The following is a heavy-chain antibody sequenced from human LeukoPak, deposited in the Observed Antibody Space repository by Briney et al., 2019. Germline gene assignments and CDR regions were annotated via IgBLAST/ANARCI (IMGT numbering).Heavy chain of an antibody. CDR3: AKGFSRIAAAGTEVNY. D-gene: IGHD6-13*01. V-gene: IGHV3-43*02. CDR2: ISGDGGST. Sequence: GGSLRLSCAASRFTFDDYAMHWFRQAPGKGLEWVSLISGDGGSTYYADSVKGRFTISTDNSKNSLYLQMNSLRTEDTALYYCAKGFSRIAAAGTEVNYWGQGTLVTVSS. J-gene: IGHJ4*02. CDR1: RFTFDDYA.